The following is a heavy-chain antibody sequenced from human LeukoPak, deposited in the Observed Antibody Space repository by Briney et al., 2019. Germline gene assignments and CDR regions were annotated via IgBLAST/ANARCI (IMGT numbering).Heavy chain of an antibody. Sequence: GGSLRLSCAASGFTFSSYGMHWVRQAPGKGLEWVAVISYDGSNKYYADSVKGRFTISRDNSKNTLYLQMNSLRAEDTAVYYCAKDFPLSHDSSGGVDYWGQGTLVTVSS. V-gene: IGHV3-30*18. CDR1: GFTFSSYG. CDR3: AKDFPLSHDSSGGVDY. J-gene: IGHJ4*02. CDR2: ISYDGSNK. D-gene: IGHD3-22*01.